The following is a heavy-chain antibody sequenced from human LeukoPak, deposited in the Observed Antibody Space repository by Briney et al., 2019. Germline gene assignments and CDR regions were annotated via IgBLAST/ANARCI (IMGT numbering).Heavy chain of an antibody. D-gene: IGHD2/OR15-2a*01. CDR2: ISSSGSTI. Sequence: GGSLILSCASSGFTCGDYYMSGIRQAPGKVLERVPYISSSGSTIYYGDSVQGRFTNYRDNAKNSLYLQMNSLRAEDTAVYYCAREQSNSYYYMDVWGKGTTVTVPS. CDR3: AREQSNSYYYMDV. J-gene: IGHJ6*03. V-gene: IGHV3-11*04. CDR1: GFTCGDYY.